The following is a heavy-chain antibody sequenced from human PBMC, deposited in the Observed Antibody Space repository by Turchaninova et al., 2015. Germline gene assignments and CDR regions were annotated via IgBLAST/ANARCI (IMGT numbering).Heavy chain of an antibody. J-gene: IGHJ4*02. CDR1: GGPISSSGYH. CDR3: ATVGGYGYGSSFDY. CDR2: IYYSGST. V-gene: IGHV4-39*07. D-gene: IGHD5-18*01. Sequence: QLQLQESGPGLVKPSETLSLTCTASGGPISSSGYHWAWIRQPPGKGLEWIGNIYYSGSTYYNSSLKSRVTISVDTSKNQFSLKLSSVTAADTAVYYCATVGGYGYGSSFDYWGQGTLVTVSS.